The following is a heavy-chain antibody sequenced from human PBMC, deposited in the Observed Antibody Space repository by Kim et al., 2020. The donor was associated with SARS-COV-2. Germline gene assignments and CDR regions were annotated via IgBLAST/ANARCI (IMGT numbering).Heavy chain of an antibody. J-gene: IGHJ4*02. CDR2: IIPILGIA. CDR1: GGTFSSYA. Sequence: SVKVSCKASGGTFSSYAISWVRQAPGQGLEWMGRIIPILGIANYAQKFQGRVTITADKSTSTAYMELSSLRSEDTAVYYCARVPVEASYGGKGIDYWGQGTLVTVSS. V-gene: IGHV1-69*04. D-gene: IGHD4-17*01. CDR3: ARVPVEASYGGKGIDY.